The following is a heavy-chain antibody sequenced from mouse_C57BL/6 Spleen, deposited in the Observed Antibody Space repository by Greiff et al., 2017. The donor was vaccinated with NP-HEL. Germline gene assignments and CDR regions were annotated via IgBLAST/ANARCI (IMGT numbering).Heavy chain of an antibody. J-gene: IGHJ4*01. CDR2: IDPANGNT. Sequence: EVKLVESVAELVRPGASVKLSCTASGFNIKNTYMHWVKQRPEQGLEWIGRIDPANGNTKYAPKFQGKATITADTSSNTAYLQLSSLTSEDTAIYYCARGVVSYYYAMDYWGQGTSVTVSS. CDR1: GFNIKNTY. D-gene: IGHD6-2*01. V-gene: IGHV14-3*01. CDR3: ARGVVSYYYAMDY.